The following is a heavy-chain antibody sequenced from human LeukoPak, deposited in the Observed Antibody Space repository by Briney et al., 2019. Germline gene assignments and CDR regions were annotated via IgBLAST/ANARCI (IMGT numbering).Heavy chain of an antibody. V-gene: IGHV3-64*01. J-gene: IGHJ6*03. CDR3: ARVGEGYYYYYMDV. CDR1: GFTFSSYG. CDR2: ISNTGGST. D-gene: IGHD3-10*01. Sequence: GGSLRLSCAASGFTFSSYGMHWVRQAPGKGLEYVSAISNTGGSTYYANSVKGRFTISRDNSKNTLYLQMGSLRAEDMAVYYCARVGEGYYYYYMDVWGKGTTVTVSS.